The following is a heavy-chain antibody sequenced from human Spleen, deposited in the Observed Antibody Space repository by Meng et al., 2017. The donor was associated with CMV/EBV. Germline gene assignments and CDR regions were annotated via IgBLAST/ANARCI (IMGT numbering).Heavy chain of an antibody. Sequence: GGSLRLSCAASGFTFSSYWMSWVRQAPGKGLEWVANIKQDGSEKYYVDSVKGRFTISRDNAKNTLYLQMNSLRAEDTAIYYCARRRGPNMGARFFDYWGQGMLVTVSS. D-gene: IGHD3-16*01. J-gene: IGHJ4*02. CDR1: GFTFSSYW. CDR2: IKQDGSEK. V-gene: IGHV3-7*01. CDR3: ARRRGPNMGARFFDY.